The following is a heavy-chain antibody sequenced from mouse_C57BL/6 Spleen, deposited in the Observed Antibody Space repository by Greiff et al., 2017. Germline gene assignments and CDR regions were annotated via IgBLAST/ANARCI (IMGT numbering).Heavy chain of an antibody. J-gene: IGHJ2*01. V-gene: IGHV5-4*01. D-gene: IGHD3-1*01. CDR2: ISDGGSYT. Sequence: EVQGVESGGGLVKPGGSLKLSCAASGFTFSSYAMSWVRQTPEKRLEWVATISDGGSYTYYPDNVKGRFTISRDNAKNNLYLQLSHLKSEDTAMYYCARGGAARATDYWGQGTTLTVSS. CDR3: ARGGAARATDY. CDR1: GFTFSSYA.